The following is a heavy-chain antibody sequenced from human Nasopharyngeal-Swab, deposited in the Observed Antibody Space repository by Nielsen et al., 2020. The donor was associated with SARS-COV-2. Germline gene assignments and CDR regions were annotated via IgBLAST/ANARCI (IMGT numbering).Heavy chain of an antibody. CDR2: INHSGST. V-gene: IGHV4-34*01. D-gene: IGHD4-11*01. CDR1: GGSFSGYY. Sequence: SETLPLTCAVYGGSFSGYYWSWIRQPPGKGLEWIGEINHSGSTNYNPSLKSRVTISVDTSKNQFSLKLSSVTAADTAVYYCASVDYSNWCFDYWGQGTLVTVSS. CDR3: ASVDYSNWCFDY. J-gene: IGHJ4*02.